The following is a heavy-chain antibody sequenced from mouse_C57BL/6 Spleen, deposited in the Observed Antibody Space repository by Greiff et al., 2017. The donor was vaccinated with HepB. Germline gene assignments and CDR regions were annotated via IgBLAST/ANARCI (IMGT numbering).Heavy chain of an antibody. Sequence: QVQLKESGAELVKPGASVKISCKASGYAFSSYWMNWVKQRPGKGLEWIGQIYPGDGDTNYNGKFKGKATLTADKSSSTAYMQLSSLTSEDSAVYFCASSYDGYDRRYFEVWGTGTTVTVSA. CDR3: ASSYDGYDRRYFEV. D-gene: IGHD2-3*01. CDR1: GYAFSSYW. J-gene: IGHJ1*03. CDR2: IYPGDGDT. V-gene: IGHV1-80*01.